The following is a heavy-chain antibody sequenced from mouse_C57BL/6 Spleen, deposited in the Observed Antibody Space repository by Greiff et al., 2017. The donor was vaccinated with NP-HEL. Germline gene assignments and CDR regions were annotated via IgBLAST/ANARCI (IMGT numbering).Heavy chain of an antibody. Sequence: VQLQQSGPELVRPGASVKLSCKASGYTFTSSWMHWVKQRPIQGLEWIGNIYPSDSDTHYNQKFKDKATLTVDKSSSTAYMQLSSLTSDDSAVYDCARGTGQLKHYYFDYWGQGTTLTVSS. CDR1: GYTFTSSW. CDR3: ARGTGQLKHYYFDY. D-gene: IGHD3-2*02. J-gene: IGHJ2*01. CDR2: IYPSDSDT. V-gene: IGHV1-52*01.